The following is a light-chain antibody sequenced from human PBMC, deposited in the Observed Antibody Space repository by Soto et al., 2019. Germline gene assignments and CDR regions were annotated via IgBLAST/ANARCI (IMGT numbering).Light chain of an antibody. Sequence: EIVLTQSPATLSLSPGERATLSCRASQSVSSYLAWYQQKPGPAPRLLIYDASNRATGIPPRFSGSGSGTDFTLTISSLEPEDFAVYYCQQRSNWPYTFGQGTKLEIK. CDR2: DAS. CDR3: QQRSNWPYT. J-gene: IGKJ2*01. V-gene: IGKV3-11*01. CDR1: QSVSSY.